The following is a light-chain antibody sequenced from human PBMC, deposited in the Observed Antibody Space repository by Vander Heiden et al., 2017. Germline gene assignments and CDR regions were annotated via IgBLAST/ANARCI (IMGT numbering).Light chain of an antibody. J-gene: IGKJ1*01. Sequence: AIRITPSPSSLSASTGDRVTITCRASQGISSYLAWYQQKPGKAPKLLIYAASTLQSGVPSRFSGSGSGTDFTLTISCLQSEDFATYYCQHYYSYPRTFGQGTKVEI. CDR3: QHYYSYPRT. V-gene: IGKV1-8*01. CDR1: QGISSY. CDR2: AAS.